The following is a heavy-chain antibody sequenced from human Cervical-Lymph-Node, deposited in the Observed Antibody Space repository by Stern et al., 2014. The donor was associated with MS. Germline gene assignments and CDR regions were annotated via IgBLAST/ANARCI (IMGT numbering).Heavy chain of an antibody. D-gene: IGHD4-17*01. CDR2: IYYRGTP. J-gene: IGHJ4*02. CDR1: GGSISNYY. Sequence: MQLVESGPGLAKPSETLSLTCTVSGGSISNYYWSWIRQPPGKGLEWIGYIYYRGTPNYTPPLKSRVAMSVDPSKDQFSRTLPSVTAADTGVYYCARRGTTGIDYWGQGTLVTVSS. CDR3: ARRGTTGIDY. V-gene: IGHV4-59*08.